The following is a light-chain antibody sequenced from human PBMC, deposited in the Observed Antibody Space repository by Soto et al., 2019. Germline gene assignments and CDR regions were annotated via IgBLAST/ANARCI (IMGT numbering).Light chain of an antibody. CDR3: CSLATSHTYV. CDR2: HVT. Sequence: QSALTQPASVSGSPGQSITISCTGTSSDIGHYDYVSGYQQPPGKAPKLMIYHVTYRPSGVSNRYSGSKSGNSASLTISGLQADDEAYYYCCSLATSHTYVFGSGTKVTVL. J-gene: IGLJ1*01. V-gene: IGLV2-14*03. CDR1: SSDIGHYDY.